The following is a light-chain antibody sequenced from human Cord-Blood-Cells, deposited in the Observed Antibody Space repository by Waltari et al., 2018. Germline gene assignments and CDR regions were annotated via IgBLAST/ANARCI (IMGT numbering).Light chain of an antibody. J-gene: IGKJ2*01. CDR1: QSVRSY. V-gene: IGKV3-11*01. CDR3: QQRSNWPPYT. Sequence: EIVLTQSPATLSLSPGERATLPCRASQSVRSYLACYQQKPGQAPSLLIYDASNRATCIPARFSGSGSGTDFTLTISSLKPEDFAVYYCQQRSNWPPYTFGQGTKLEIK. CDR2: DAS.